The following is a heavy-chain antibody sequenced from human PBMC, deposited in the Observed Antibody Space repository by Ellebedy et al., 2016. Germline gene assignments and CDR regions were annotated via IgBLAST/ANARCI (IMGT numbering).Heavy chain of an antibody. CDR3: ARLSDYDGENY. CDR1: GYTFTSYG. J-gene: IGHJ4*02. Sequence: ASVKVSCXASGYTFTSYGISWVRQAPGQGLEWMGWISAYNGNTNYAQKLQGRVTMTTDTSTSTAYMELSSLRSEDTAVYYCARLSDYDGENYWGQGTLVTVSS. D-gene: IGHD4-17*01. V-gene: IGHV1-18*01. CDR2: ISAYNGNT.